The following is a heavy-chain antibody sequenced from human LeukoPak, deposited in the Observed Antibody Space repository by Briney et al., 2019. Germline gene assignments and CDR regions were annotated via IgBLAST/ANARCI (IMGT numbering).Heavy chain of an antibody. Sequence: SETLSLTCTVSGGSISSGGYYWSWIRQPPGKGLEWIGEINHSGSTNYNPSLKSRVTISVDTSKNQFSLKLSSVTAADTAVYYCARGVSRFRYCSSTSCYPNWFDPWGQGTLVTVSS. J-gene: IGHJ5*02. CDR3: ARGVSRFRYCSSTSCYPNWFDP. CDR2: INHSGST. CDR1: GGSISSGGYY. D-gene: IGHD2-2*01. V-gene: IGHV4-39*07.